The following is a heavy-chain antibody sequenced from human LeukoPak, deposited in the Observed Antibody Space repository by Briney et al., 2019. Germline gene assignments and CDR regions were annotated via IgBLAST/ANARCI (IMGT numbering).Heavy chain of an antibody. J-gene: IGHJ5*02. CDR1: GLTFSNYW. CDR3: ARGPRGHNWFDP. Sequence: GGSLRLSCAASGLTFSNYWMHWVRQVPGKGLEWVSSISSSSSYIYYADSVKGRFTISRDNAKNSLYLQMNSLRAEDTAVYYCARGPRGHNWFDPWGQGTLVTVSS. V-gene: IGHV3-21*04. CDR2: ISSSSSYI.